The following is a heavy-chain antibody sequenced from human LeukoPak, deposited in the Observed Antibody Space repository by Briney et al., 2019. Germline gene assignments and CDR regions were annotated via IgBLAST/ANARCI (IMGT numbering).Heavy chain of an antibody. V-gene: IGHV1-69*04. J-gene: IGHJ4*02. D-gene: IGHD3-22*01. CDR3: ARAESYYYDSSGYHGPGE. CDR2: IIPILGIA. Sequence: SVKVPCKASGGTFSSYAISWVRQAPGQGLEWMGRIIPILGIANYAQKFQGRATITADKSTSTAYMELSSLRSEDTAVYYCARAESYYYDSSGYHGPGEWGQGTLVTVSS. CDR1: GGTFSSYA.